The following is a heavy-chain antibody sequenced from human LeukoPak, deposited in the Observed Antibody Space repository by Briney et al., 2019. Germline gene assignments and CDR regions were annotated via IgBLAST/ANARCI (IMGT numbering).Heavy chain of an antibody. V-gene: IGHV4-61*02. CDR2: IYTSGST. J-gene: IGHJ4*02. CDR1: GGSISSGSYY. CDR3: ARGQQLEGYYFDY. D-gene: IGHD6-13*01. Sequence: SETLSLTCTVSGGSISSGSYYWSWIRQPAGKGLEWIGRIYTSGSTNYNPSLKSRDTISVDTSKNQFSLKLSSVTAADTAVYYCARGQQLEGYYFDYWGQGTLVTVSS.